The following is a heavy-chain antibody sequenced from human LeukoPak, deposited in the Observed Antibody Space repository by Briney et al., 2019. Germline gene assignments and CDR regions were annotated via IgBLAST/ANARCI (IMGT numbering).Heavy chain of an antibody. V-gene: IGHV3-30*14. CDR1: GFTFSSYA. D-gene: IGHD4-17*01. J-gene: IGHJ5*02. CDR2: ISYDGSNK. CDR3: ARDRAVTQDWVEFDP. Sequence: PGGSLRLSCAASGFTFSSYAMHWVRQAPGKGLEWVAVISYDGSNKYYADSVKGRFTISRDNSKNTMYLQMNRLRVEDTAVYFCARDRAVTQDWVEFDPWGQGTLVTVSS.